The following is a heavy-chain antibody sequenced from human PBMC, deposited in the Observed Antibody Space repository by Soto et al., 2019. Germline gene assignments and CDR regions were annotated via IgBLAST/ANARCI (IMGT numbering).Heavy chain of an antibody. V-gene: IGHV3-23*01. D-gene: IGHD4-17*01. Sequence: PGGSLRLSCAASGFTFSSYAMSWVRQAPGKGLEWVSAISGSGGSTYYADSVKGRFTISRDNSKNTLYLQMNSLRAEDMAVYYCAADYGDYVSAFDIWGQGTMVTVSS. CDR2: ISGSGGST. J-gene: IGHJ3*02. CDR1: GFTFSSYA. CDR3: AADYGDYVSAFDI.